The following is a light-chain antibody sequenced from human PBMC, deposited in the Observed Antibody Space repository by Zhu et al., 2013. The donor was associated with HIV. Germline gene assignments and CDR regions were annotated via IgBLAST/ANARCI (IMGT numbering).Light chain of an antibody. CDR3: SSYANSDSYNYV. CDR1: SSDVGFYNY. V-gene: IGLV2-14*01. J-gene: IGLJ1*01. CDR2: EVN. Sequence: QSALTQPASVSGSLGQSITISCTGTSSDVGFYNYVSWYQQSSGKAPKLIIYEVNSRPSGVSDRFTGSKSGNTASLTISGLQTEDEAEYYCSSYANSDSYNYVFGSGTTVTVL.